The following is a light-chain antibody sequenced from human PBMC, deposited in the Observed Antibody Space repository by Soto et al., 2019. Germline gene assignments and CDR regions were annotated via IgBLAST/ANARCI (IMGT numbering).Light chain of an antibody. Sequence: QSMLTQPASVSGSPGQSITISCTGTSSDVGGYNYVSWYQQYPGTAPKLMIYEVSNRPSGVSNRFSGSKSGNTASLTISGLQAEDEADYYCSSRTSSKTLFVFGSGTKVTVL. CDR3: SSRTSSKTLFV. V-gene: IGLV2-14*01. CDR1: SSDVGGYNY. J-gene: IGLJ1*01. CDR2: EVS.